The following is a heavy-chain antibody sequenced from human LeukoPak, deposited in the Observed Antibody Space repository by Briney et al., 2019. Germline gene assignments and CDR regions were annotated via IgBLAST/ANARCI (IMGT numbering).Heavy chain of an antibody. D-gene: IGHD6-6*01. J-gene: IGHJ5*02. Sequence: PSETLSLTCTVSGGSISSYYWSWIRQPPGKGLGWIGYIYYSGSTNYNPSLKSRVTISVDTSKNQFSLKLSSVTAADTAVYYCARAAARNWFDPWGQGTLVTVSS. CDR2: IYYSGST. CDR1: GGSISSYY. CDR3: ARAAARNWFDP. V-gene: IGHV4-59*01.